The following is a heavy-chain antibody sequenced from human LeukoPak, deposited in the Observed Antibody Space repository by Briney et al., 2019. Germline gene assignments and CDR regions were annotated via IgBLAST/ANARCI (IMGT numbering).Heavy chain of an antibody. D-gene: IGHD5-18*01. V-gene: IGHV4-34*01. Sequence: PSETLSLTSAVYGGSFSGYYWSWIRQPPGKGLEWIGEINHSGSTNYNPSLKSRVTISVDTSKNQFSLKLSSVTAADTAVYYCARGERGYRYYYYYMDVWGKGTAVTVSS. J-gene: IGHJ6*03. CDR3: ARGERGYRYYYYYMDV. CDR2: INHSGST. CDR1: GGSFSGYY.